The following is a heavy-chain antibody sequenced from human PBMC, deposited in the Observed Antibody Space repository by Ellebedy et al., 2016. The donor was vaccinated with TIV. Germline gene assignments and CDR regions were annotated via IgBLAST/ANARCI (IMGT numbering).Heavy chain of an antibody. J-gene: IGHJ6*02. V-gene: IGHV3-15*07. CDR3: TTSYYDYMWGTYRDTPGV. CDR1: GFIFSYAW. Sequence: GGSLRLSXTASGFIFSYAWMNWVRQAPGKGLEWVGRIKSNTDGGTTAYAAPVTGRFTISRDDSKNTLFLQMKSLKTEDTGVYYCTTSYYDYMWGTYRDTPGVWGQGTTVTVSS. CDR2: IKSNTDGGTT. D-gene: IGHD3-16*02.